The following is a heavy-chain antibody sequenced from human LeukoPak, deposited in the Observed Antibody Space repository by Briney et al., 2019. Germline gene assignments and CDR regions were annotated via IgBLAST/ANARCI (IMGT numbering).Heavy chain of an antibody. CDR1: GYTFTSYG. D-gene: IGHD6-19*01. CDR3: ARTKQWLAKGAFDY. J-gene: IGHJ4*02. CDR2: ISAYNGNT. V-gene: IGHV1-18*04. Sequence: ASAKVSCKASGYTFTSYGISWVRQAPGQGLEWMGWISAYNGNTNYAQKLQGRVTMTTDTSTSTAYMELRSLRSDDTAVYYCARTKQWLAKGAFDYWGQGTLVTVSS.